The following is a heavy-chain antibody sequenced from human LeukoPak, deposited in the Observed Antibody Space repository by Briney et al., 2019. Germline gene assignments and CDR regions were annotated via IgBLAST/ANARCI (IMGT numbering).Heavy chain of an antibody. CDR3: ARDRALYDSRRGYYYTEDDY. CDR1: GFTFSTYW. D-gene: IGHD3-22*01. CDR2: INQDGSEK. Sequence: GGSLRPSCAASGFTFSTYWMSWVRQAPGKGLEWVANINQDGSEKYSVDSVKGRFTISRDNAKSSVYLQMDYLRADDTAVYYCARDRALYDSRRGYYYTEDDYWGQGTLVTVSS. V-gene: IGHV3-7*01. J-gene: IGHJ4*02.